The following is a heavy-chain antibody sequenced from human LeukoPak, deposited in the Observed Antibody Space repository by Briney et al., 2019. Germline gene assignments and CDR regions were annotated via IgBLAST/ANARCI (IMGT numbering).Heavy chain of an antibody. J-gene: IGHJ6*02. CDR1: GFTFSSCA. CDR2: ISNSGGST. D-gene: IGHD4-17*01. CDR3: AKSRGQYGDYLFYYYGMDV. V-gene: IGHV3-23*01. Sequence: PGGSLRLSCAASGFTFSSCAMSWVRQAPGKGLEWVSGISNSGGSTYHADSVKGQFTISRDNSKNTLYLQMNSLRAEDTAVYYCAKSRGQYGDYLFYYYGMDVWGQGTTVTVSS.